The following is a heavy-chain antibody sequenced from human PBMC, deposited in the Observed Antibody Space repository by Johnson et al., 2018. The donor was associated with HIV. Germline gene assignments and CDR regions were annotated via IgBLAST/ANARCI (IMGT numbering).Heavy chain of an antibody. Sequence: QVQLVESGGGLVQPGGSLRLSCAASGFTFSDYYMSWIRQAPGKGLEWVSYISSSGSTIYYADSVKGRFTISRDNAKNSVFLQMNSLRAEDTAVYSCASKTPVVEDAFDIWGQGTMVTVSS. V-gene: IGHV3-11*04. D-gene: IGHD2-2*01. CDR1: GFTFSDYY. J-gene: IGHJ3*02. CDR2: ISSSGSTI. CDR3: ASKTPVVEDAFDI.